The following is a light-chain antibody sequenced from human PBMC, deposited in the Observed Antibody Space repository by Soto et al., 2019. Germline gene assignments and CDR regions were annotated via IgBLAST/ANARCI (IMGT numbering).Light chain of an antibody. Sequence: QAVVTQESSLTVSPGGTVTLTCGSSTGPVTSGHWPYWFQQRPGQAPRTLIYDTNNKHSWTPDRFSGSLLGGKAALTLSGAQPEDEADYYCSLSHSDVVVVGGGTKLTVL. CDR2: DTN. J-gene: IGLJ2*01. CDR3: SLSHSDVVV. CDR1: TGPVTSGHW. V-gene: IGLV7-46*01.